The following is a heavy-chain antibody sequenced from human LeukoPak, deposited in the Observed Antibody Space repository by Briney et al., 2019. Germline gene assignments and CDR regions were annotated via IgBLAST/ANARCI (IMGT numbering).Heavy chain of an antibody. CDR2: IWSDGNNK. CDR3: APVRLVGTAINDDDIDV. V-gene: IGHV3-33*01. D-gene: IGHD1-7*01. CDR1: GFTLRNYG. J-gene: IGHJ3*01. Sequence: GRSLRLSCAASGFTLRNYGMHWVRHAPGKGLEWVAVIWSDGNNKFYADSVRGRFTISRDNSRNTLYLEMNSLRAEDTAIYFCAPVRLVGTAINDDDIDVWGQGTTVTIFS.